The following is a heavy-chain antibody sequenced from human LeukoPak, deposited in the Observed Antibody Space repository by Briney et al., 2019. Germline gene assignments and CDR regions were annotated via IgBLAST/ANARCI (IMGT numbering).Heavy chain of an antibody. D-gene: IGHD1-7*01. CDR1: GFTFSSYS. V-gene: IGHV3-21*01. CDR3: ARSGTAGSVDY. CDR2: ISSSSSYI. Sequence: GGSLRLSCAASGFTFSSYSMNWVRQAPGKGLEWVSSISSSSSYIYYADSVKGRFTISRDNAKKSLYLQMNSLTVEDTSIFYCARSGTAGSVDYWGQGTLVTVSS. J-gene: IGHJ4*02.